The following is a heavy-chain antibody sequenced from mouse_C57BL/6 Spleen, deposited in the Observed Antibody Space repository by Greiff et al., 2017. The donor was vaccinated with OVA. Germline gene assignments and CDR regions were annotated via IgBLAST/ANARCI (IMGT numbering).Heavy chain of an antibody. D-gene: IGHD1-1*01. V-gene: IGHV1-72*01. CDR2: IGPNSGGT. CDR1: GYTFTSYC. Sequence: QVQLKQSGAEFVKPGASVKLSCKASGYTFTSYCMHWVKQRPGRGLEWIGRIGPNSGGTKYNEKFKSKATLTVDKPASTTYMQLSSLTSDDSAVYYCARGEDYNSNSRYAVDYWGQGTSVTVSS. CDR3: ARGEDYNSNSRYAVDY. J-gene: IGHJ4*01.